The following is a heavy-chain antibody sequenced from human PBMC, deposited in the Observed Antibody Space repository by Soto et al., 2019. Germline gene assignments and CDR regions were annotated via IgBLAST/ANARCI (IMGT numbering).Heavy chain of an antibody. Sequence: SVKVSCKASGGTFSSYTISWVRQAPGQGLEWMGRIIPILGIANYAQKFQGRVTITADKSTSTAYMELSSLRSEDTAVYYCARKGPGAVAAQRQLQHWGQGTLVTVSS. J-gene: IGHJ1*01. CDR2: IIPILGIA. CDR1: GGTFSSYT. D-gene: IGHD6-19*01. V-gene: IGHV1-69*02. CDR3: ARKGPGAVAAQRQLQH.